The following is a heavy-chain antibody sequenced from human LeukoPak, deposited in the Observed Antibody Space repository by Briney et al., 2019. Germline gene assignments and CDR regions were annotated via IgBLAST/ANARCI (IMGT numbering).Heavy chain of an antibody. V-gene: IGHV1-18*01. D-gene: IGHD1-26*01. Sequence: ASVKVSCKASAYTCTSYGISWVRQAPGQGLEWMGWISAYNGNTNYAQKLQGRVTMTTDTSTSTAYMELRSLRSDDTAVYYCARAGSGSYRGNFDYWGQGTLVTVSS. J-gene: IGHJ4*02. CDR1: AYTCTSYG. CDR2: ISAYNGNT. CDR3: ARAGSGSYRGNFDY.